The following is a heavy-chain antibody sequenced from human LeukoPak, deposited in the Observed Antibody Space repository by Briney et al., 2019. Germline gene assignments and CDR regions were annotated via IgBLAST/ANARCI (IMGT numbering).Heavy chain of an antibody. CDR3: ARATDDEFYLYYGMDV. V-gene: IGHV4-34*01. CDR1: GGSFSGYY. J-gene: IGHJ6*02. D-gene: IGHD3-16*01. CDR2: ISQSGST. Sequence: SETLSLTCAVYGGSFSGYYWSWIRQPPGRGLEWIGEISQSGSTNYNPSLKSRITMSVDTSKNQFSLQLRSMTAADTAVYFCARATDDEFYLYYGMDVWGQGTTVTVSS.